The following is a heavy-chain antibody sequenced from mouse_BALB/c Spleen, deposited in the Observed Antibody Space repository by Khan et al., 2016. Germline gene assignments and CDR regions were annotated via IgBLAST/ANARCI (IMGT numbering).Heavy chain of an antibody. CDR3: ARDLGHY. Sequence: EVELVESGGGLVKPGGSLKLSCAASGFTFSDYYMYWVRQTPEKRLEWVATISDGGSSTYYPDSVKGRFIISRDNAKNNLYLQMSSLKSEDTARYYCARDLGHYWGQGTALTISS. CDR2: ISDGGSST. D-gene: IGHD4-1*01. V-gene: IGHV5-4*02. J-gene: IGHJ2*01. CDR1: GFTFSDYY.